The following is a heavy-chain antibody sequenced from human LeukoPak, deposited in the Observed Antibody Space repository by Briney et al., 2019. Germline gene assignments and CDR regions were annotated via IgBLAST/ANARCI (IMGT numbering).Heavy chain of an antibody. CDR1: GFTFSSYA. J-gene: IGHJ6*02. Sequence: PGGSLRLSCAASGFTFSSYAMHWVRQAPGKGLEWVAVISYDGSNKYYADSVKGRFTISRHNSKNTLYLQMNSLRAEDTAVYYCARVRVDKAVAATYYYYYGMDVWGQGTTVTVSS. CDR3: ARVRVDKAVAATYYYYYGMDV. CDR2: ISYDGSNK. V-gene: IGHV3-30*14. D-gene: IGHD6-19*01.